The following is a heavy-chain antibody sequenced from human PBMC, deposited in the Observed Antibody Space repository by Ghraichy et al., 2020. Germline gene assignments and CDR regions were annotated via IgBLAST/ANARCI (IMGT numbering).Heavy chain of an antibody. V-gene: IGHV3-23*01. D-gene: IGHD6-19*01. CDR2: ISGSSGST. CDR1: GFTFSSYA. CDR3: AKYSSGWYITPY. Sequence: GGSLRLSCAASGFTFSSYAMSWVRQAPGKGLEWVSAISGSSGSTYYADSVKGRFTISRDNSKNTLYLQMNSLRAEDTAVYYCAKYSSGWYITPYWGQGTLVTVSS. J-gene: IGHJ4*02.